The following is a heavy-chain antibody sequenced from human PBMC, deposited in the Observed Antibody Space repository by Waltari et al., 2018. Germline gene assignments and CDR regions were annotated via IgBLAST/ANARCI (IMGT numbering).Heavy chain of an antibody. Sequence: EVQLVESGGGLVQPGRSLRLSCATAGFTYEDFALHWVRQVPGKGLEWVAGITWNSGKVDYAGSVKGRFTISRDNAKNLLFLQMNSLRPEDTALYYCTKDLTHTNYEGFANWGLGTLVTVSS. J-gene: IGHJ4*02. CDR1: GFTYEDFA. D-gene: IGHD3-16*01. CDR2: ITWNSGKV. V-gene: IGHV3-9*01. CDR3: TKDLTHTNYEGFAN.